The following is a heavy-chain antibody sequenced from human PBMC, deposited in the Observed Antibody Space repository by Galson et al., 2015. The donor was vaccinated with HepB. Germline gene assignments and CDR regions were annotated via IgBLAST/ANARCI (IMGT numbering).Heavy chain of an antibody. CDR1: GFTFSSYA. CDR3: AKSHPSGYSRFDY. D-gene: IGHD5-18*01. V-gene: IGHV3-23*01. Sequence: SLRLSCAASGFTFSSYAMSWVRQAPGKGLEWVSAISGSGGSTYYADSVKGRFTISRDNSKNTLYLQMNSLRAEDTAVYYCAKSHPSGYSRFDYWGQETLVTVSS. CDR2: ISGSGGST. J-gene: IGHJ4*02.